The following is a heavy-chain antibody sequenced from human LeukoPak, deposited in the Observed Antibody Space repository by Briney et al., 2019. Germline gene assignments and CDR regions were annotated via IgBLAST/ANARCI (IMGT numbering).Heavy chain of an antibody. J-gene: IGHJ4*02. Sequence: GGSLGLSCAASGFTFTKYSMNWVRQAPGKGLEWVSYISGSSSTIYYADSVKGRFTISRDNAKNSLYLQMNSLRAEDTAVYYCAREVRDGDLPFDYWGQGTLVTVSS. CDR3: AREVRDGDLPFDY. D-gene: IGHD4-17*01. CDR1: GFTFTKYS. V-gene: IGHV3-48*01. CDR2: ISGSSSTI.